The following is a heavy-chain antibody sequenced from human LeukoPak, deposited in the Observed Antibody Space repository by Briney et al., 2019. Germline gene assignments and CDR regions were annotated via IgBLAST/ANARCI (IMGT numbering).Heavy chain of an antibody. CDR1: GYTFTSYG. V-gene: IGHV1-18*01. Sequence: ASVKVSCKASGYTFTSYGISWVRQAPGQGLEWMGWISAYNGNTNYAQKLQGRVTITADKSTSTAYMELSSLRSEDTAVYYCAVRWLQFYYWGQGTLVTVSS. CDR3: AVRWLQFYY. J-gene: IGHJ4*02. D-gene: IGHD5-24*01. CDR2: ISAYNGNT.